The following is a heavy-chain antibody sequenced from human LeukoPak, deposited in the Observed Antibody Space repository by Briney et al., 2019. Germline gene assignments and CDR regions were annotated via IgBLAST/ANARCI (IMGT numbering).Heavy chain of an antibody. CDR1: GFTFSSFS. V-gene: IGHV3-48*04. CDR3: ASHYHSGYVY. CDR2: ISSGSDTI. Sequence: QPGGSLRLSCAASGFTFSSFSMNWVRQAPGKGLEWVSYISSGSDTIYYADSVKGRFTSSRDNAKNSLYLQMNSLRAEDTAVYYCASHYHSGYVYWGQGTLVTVSS. J-gene: IGHJ4*02. D-gene: IGHD5-12*01.